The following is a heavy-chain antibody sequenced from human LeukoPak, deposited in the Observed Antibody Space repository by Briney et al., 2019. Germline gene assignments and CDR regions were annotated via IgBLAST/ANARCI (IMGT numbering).Heavy chain of an antibody. CDR1: GYSFTSHY. D-gene: IGHD4-23*01. CDR2: INPRSTST. J-gene: IGHJ5*02. Sequence: ASVKVSCKASGYSFTSHYMHWVRQAPGQGLEWMGLINPRSTSTIYAEKFQGRIIMTRDMSTTPDYMELSSLKSDDTAVYYCARDNSIHERGWWFDPWGQGTLVTVSS. V-gene: IGHV1-46*01. CDR3: ARDNSIHERGWWFDP.